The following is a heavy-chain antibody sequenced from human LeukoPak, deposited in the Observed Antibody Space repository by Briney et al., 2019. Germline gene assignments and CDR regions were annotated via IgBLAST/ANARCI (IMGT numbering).Heavy chain of an antibody. Sequence: PSETLSFTCTVSGVSISIYYWSWIRQPPGKGLEWIGYIYNSGSTNYNPSLKSRATISADTSKNQFSLKLSSVTAADTAVYYCVRDRELNYWGQGTLVTVSS. CDR2: IYNSGST. CDR1: GVSISIYY. V-gene: IGHV4-59*01. D-gene: IGHD1-7*01. CDR3: VRDRELNY. J-gene: IGHJ4*02.